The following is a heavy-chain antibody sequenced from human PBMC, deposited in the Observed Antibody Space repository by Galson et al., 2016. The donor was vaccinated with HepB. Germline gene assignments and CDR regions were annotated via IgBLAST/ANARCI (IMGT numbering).Heavy chain of an antibody. Sequence: SLRLSCAASAFTFSAYPMHWVRQAPGKGLVWISRIFTDGSGTLYADSVKGRFTISRDNAKNTLFLLMNSLRADDTAVYYCGRGSKYGLDMWGQGTMVTVSS. CDR3: GRGSKYGLDM. CDR2: IFTDGSGT. J-gene: IGHJ3*02. V-gene: IGHV3-74*01. CDR1: AFTFSAYP.